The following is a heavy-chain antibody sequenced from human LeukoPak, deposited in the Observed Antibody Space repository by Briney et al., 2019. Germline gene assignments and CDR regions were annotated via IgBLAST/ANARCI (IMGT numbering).Heavy chain of an antibody. CDR2: IYHSGST. J-gene: IGHJ6*02. CDR3: AGRSYHGMDV. D-gene: IGHD3-16*02. Sequence: PSETLSLTCAVSGGSITNTNWWNWVRQPPGKGLEWIGEIYHSGSTNYNSSLKSRVTISVDKSKNQFSLKLNSVTAADSAVYYCAGRSYHGMDVWGQGTTVTVSS. V-gene: IGHV4-4*02. CDR1: GGSITNTNW.